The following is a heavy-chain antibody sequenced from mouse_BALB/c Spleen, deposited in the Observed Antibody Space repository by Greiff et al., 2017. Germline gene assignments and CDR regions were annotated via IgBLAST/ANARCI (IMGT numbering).Heavy chain of an antibody. CDR3: ARSDYGSRGAMDY. CDR1: GYSITSDYA. V-gene: IGHV3-2*02. CDR2: ISYSGST. Sequence: DVQLQESGPGLVKPSQSLSLTCTVTGYSITSDYAWNWIRQFPGNKLEWMGYISYSGSTSYNPSLKSRISITRDTSKNQFFLQLNSVTTEDTATYYCARSDYGSRGAMDYWGQGTSVTVSS. D-gene: IGHD1-1*01. J-gene: IGHJ4*01.